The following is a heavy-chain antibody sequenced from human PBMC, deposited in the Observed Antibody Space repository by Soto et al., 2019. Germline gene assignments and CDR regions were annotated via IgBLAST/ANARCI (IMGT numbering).Heavy chain of an antibody. V-gene: IGHV2-26*01. J-gene: IGHJ4*02. CDR3: AQTYDILTGYSYYFDY. D-gene: IGHD3-9*01. CDR2: IFSNDEK. CDR1: GFSLSNARMG. Sequence: QVTLKESGPVLVKPTETLTLTCTVSGFSLSNARMGVSWIRQPPGKALEWLAHIFSNDEKSYSTSLKSRLTNSNDTSKSPVVLTMTNLDPVDTATYYCAQTYDILTGYSYYFDYWGQGTLVTVSS.